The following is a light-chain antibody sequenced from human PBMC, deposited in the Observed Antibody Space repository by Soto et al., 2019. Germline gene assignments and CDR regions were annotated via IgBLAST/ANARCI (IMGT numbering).Light chain of an antibody. CDR3: QQSYSPLVT. CDR1: QSISSH. CDR2: TAY. Sequence: DIQMTQSPSSLSASVGDRVTISCRASQSISSHLNWYQHKPEKAPKLLIHTAYTLQSGVPSRFSGNRSGTDFTLTISSLQPEDFATFYCQQSYSPLVTFGGGTKVEIK. V-gene: IGKV1-39*01. J-gene: IGKJ4*01.